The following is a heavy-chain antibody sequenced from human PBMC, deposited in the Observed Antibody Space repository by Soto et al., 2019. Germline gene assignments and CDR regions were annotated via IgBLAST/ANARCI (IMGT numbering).Heavy chain of an antibody. D-gene: IGHD3-10*01. J-gene: IGHJ6*03. CDR2: IYPGDSDT. V-gene: IGHV5-51*01. CDR3: ATTRRFGISEDYYYMDV. Sequence: PGESLKISCKGSGYSFTSYWIGWVRQMPGKGLEWMGIIYPGDSDTRYSPSFQGQVTISADKSISTAYLQWSSLKASDTAMYYCATTRRFGISEDYYYMDVWGKGTTVTVSS. CDR1: GYSFTSYW.